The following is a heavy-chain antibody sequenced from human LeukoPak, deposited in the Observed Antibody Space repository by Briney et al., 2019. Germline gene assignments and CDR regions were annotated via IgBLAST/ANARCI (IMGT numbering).Heavy chain of an antibody. Sequence: ASVNVSCKVSGYAFTGYYMHWVRQAPGQGLEWMGWINPNSGGTGYAQKFQDRVTMTRDTSISTAYMELGSLRSDDTAVYFCARGGPEGTADDASDIWGQGTVVSVSS. CDR3: ARGGPEGTADDASDI. V-gene: IGHV1-2*02. CDR1: GYAFTGYY. CDR2: INPNSGGT. J-gene: IGHJ3*02. D-gene: IGHD3-10*01.